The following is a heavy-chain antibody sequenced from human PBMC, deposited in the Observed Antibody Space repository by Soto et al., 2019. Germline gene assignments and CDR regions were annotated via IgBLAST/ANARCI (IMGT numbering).Heavy chain of an antibody. D-gene: IGHD1-1*01. CDR1: GLIFSDVW. Sequence: EVQLVESGGGLVKPGGSLRLSCAASGLIFSDVWMTWVRQAPGKGLEGVGRIKTKPDDGTIDYAAPVRGRFTISRDDSKNTLYLQMTSLTPDDTGVYYCTTSNLGVDFWGPGTLVTVSS. J-gene: IGHJ4*02. CDR3: TTSNLGVDF. V-gene: IGHV3-15*01. CDR2: IKTKPDDGTI.